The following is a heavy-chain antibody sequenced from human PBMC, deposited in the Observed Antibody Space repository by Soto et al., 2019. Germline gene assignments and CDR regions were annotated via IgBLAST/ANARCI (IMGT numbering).Heavy chain of an antibody. V-gene: IGHV1-69*02. Sequence: QVQLVQSGAEVKKPGSSVKVSCKASGGTFSSYTISWVRQAPGQGLEWMGRIIPILGIANYAQKFQGRVTITADKSTSTAYMELSSLRSEDTAVYYCACREWSPTTMPTDSDAFDIWGQGTMVTVSS. CDR2: IIPILGIA. D-gene: IGHD1-26*01. CDR1: GGTFSSYT. CDR3: ACREWSPTTMPTDSDAFDI. J-gene: IGHJ3*02.